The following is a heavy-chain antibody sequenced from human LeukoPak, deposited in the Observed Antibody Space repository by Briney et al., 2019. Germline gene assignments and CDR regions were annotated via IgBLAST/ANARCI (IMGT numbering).Heavy chain of an antibody. J-gene: IGHJ6*02. V-gene: IGHV1-18*01. CDR1: GYTFTSYG. CDR2: ISAYNGNT. CDR3: ARDRIAFYYYCGMDV. D-gene: IGHD6-13*01. Sequence: ASVKVSCKASGYTFTSYGISWVRQAPGQGLEWMGWISAYNGNTNYAQKLQGRVTMTTDTSTSTAYMELRSLRSDDTAVYYCARDRIAFYYYCGMDVWGQGTTVTVSS.